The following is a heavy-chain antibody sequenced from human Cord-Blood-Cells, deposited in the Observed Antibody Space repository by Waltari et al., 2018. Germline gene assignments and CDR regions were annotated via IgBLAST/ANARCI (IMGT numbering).Heavy chain of an antibody. CDR2: IIPIFGTA. V-gene: IGHV1-69*01. CDR1: GGTFSSYA. D-gene: IGHD3-3*01. CDR3: ASGPYHILRFLDYYMDV. Sequence: QVQLVQSGAEVKKPGSSVKVSCKASGGTFSSYAISWVRQAPGQGLEWMGGIIPIFGTANYAQKFQGRVTITADESTSTAYMELSSLRSEDTAVYYCASGPYHILRFLDYYMDVWGKGTTVTVSS. J-gene: IGHJ6*03.